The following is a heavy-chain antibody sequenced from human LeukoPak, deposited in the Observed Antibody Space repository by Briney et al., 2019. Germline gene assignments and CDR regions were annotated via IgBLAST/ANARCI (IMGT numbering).Heavy chain of an antibody. Sequence: SGPALVKPTQTLTLTCTFSGFSLSTGGMCVSWIRQPPGKALEWLARIDLDDDKYYSTSLKTRLTISTDTSKNQVVLTMTNMDPVDTATYYCARIVWGQQLVPPLYYYYGMDVWGQGTTVTVSS. CDR2: IDLDDDK. V-gene: IGHV2-70*11. CDR1: GFSLSTGGMC. CDR3: ARIVWGQQLVPPLYYYYGMDV. J-gene: IGHJ6*02. D-gene: IGHD6-13*01.